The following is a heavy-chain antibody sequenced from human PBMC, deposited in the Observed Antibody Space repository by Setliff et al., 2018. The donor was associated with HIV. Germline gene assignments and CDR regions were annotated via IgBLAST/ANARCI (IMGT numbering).Heavy chain of an antibody. J-gene: IGHJ4*02. CDR3: ARGVNFDY. CDR2: IYICNSGST. V-gene: IGHV4-59*01. Sequence: PSETLSLTCSVSVGSFSGYYWRWIRQPPGKGLEWIGYIYICNSGSTNYNPSLTSPVTISADTSRKQFSLKLTSVTAADTAIYYCARGVNFDYWGKGTQVTVSS. CDR1: VGSFSGYY. D-gene: IGHD3-3*01.